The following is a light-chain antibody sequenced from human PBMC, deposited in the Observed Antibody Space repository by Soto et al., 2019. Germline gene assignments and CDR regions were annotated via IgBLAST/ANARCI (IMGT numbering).Light chain of an antibody. J-gene: IGLJ1*01. CDR3: SSFTTTRTHF. CDR2: EVN. V-gene: IGLV2-14*01. CDR1: SSDIGAYYY. Sequence: QSVPAQPASLTGSPGQSISISCTGTSSDIGAYYYVSWFQQHPGKAPKLMISEVNNRPSGVSNRFSGSKSGNTAYLTISGLQVEDEAEYFCSSFTTTRTHFFRIGTKVTXL.